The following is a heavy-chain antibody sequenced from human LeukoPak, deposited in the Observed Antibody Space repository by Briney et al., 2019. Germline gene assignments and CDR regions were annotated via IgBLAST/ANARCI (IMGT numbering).Heavy chain of an antibody. CDR1: GFSFESYS. V-gene: IGHV3-21*01. CDR3: ARVRIAAAGTFYYYGMDV. Sequence: GGSLRLSCATSGFSFESYSMSWVRQAPGKGLEWVSSISSSSSYIYYADSVKGRFTISRGNAKNSLYLQMNSLRAEDTAVYYCARVRIAAAGTFYYYGMDVWGQGTTVTVSS. D-gene: IGHD6-13*01. J-gene: IGHJ6*02. CDR2: ISSSSSYI.